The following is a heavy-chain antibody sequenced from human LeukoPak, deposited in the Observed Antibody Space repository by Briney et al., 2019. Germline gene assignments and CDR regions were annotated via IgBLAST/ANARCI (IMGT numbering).Heavy chain of an antibody. CDR1: GGSISSYY. J-gene: IGHJ5*02. CDR2: IYYSGST. Sequence: SETLSLTCTVSGGSISSYYWSWIRQPPGKGLEWIGYIYYSGSTNYDPSLKSRVTISVDTSKNQFSLKLSSVTAADTTVYYCARLSRWLQTWGQGTLVTVSS. D-gene: IGHD5-24*01. CDR3: ARLSRWLQT. V-gene: IGHV4-59*08.